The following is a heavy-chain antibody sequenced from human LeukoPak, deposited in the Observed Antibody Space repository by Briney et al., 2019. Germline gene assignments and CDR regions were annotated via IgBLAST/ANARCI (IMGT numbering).Heavy chain of an antibody. J-gene: IGHJ4*02. Sequence: ASVKVSCQASGYTFTSYDINWVRQATGQGLEWMGWMNPISGKTGYAQKFQGRVTMTSHTSIRTAHMELSSLRSEETPVYYCARGLPPPPWGAVAGIDDYWGQGTLVTVSS. CDR3: ARGLPPPPWGAVAGIDDY. D-gene: IGHD6-19*01. CDR1: GYTFTSYD. V-gene: IGHV1-8*01. CDR2: MNPISGKT.